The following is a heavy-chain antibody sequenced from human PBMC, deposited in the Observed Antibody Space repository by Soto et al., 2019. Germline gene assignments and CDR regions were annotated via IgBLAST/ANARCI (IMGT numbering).Heavy chain of an antibody. Sequence: PSETLSLTCAVSGGSISSGGYSWSWIRQPPGKGLEWIGYIYRSGSTYYNPSLKSRVTISVDRSKNQFSLKLSSVTAADTAVYYCARDSGYDKGLDYWGQGTLVTVSS. CDR2: IYRSGST. V-gene: IGHV4-30-2*01. J-gene: IGHJ4*02. D-gene: IGHD5-12*01. CDR3: ARDSGYDKGLDY. CDR1: GGSISSGGYS.